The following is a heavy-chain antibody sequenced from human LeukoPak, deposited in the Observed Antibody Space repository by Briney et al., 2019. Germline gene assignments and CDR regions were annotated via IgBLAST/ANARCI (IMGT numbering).Heavy chain of an antibody. CDR1: GYIFSNYD. V-gene: IGHV1-8*03. J-gene: IGHJ6*03. CDR3: ARILEGYHYYMDV. CDR2: MNPNSGNI. Sequence: ASVRVSCKASGYIFSNYDINWVRQATGQGLEWMGWMNPNSGNIGYAQKFQGRVTITKNTSINTAYMDLSRLTSEDTAVYYCARILEGYHYYMDVWGKGTTVTVSS.